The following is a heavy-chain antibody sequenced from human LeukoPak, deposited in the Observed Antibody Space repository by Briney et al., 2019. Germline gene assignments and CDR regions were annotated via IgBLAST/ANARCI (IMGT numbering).Heavy chain of an antibody. J-gene: IGHJ4*02. CDR3: ARDPQYCSGGSCYSFDY. CDR2: MNPNSGNT. CDR1: GYTFTSYD. Sequence: GASVKVSCKASGYTFTSYDINWVRQAPGQGLEWMGWMNPNSGNTGYAQKFQGRVTMTRNTSISTAYMELSSLGSEDTAVYYCARDPQYCSGGSCYSFDYWGQGTLVTVSS. V-gene: IGHV1-8*01. D-gene: IGHD2-15*01.